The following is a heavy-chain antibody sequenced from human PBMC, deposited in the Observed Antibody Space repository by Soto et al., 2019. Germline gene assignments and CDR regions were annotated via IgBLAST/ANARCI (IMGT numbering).Heavy chain of an antibody. CDR1: GFTFSSYA. CDR3: AKDRGRGYDWFDS. D-gene: IGHD5-12*01. J-gene: IGHJ5*01. V-gene: IGHV3-23*01. Sequence: EVQLLESGGGLVQPGGSLRLSCAASGFTFSSYAMSWVRQAPGKGLEWVSAISGSGGSTFYADSVKGRFTISRDTSKNPLFLQRNSRRAEDTAVYYCAKDRGRGYDWFDSWGQGTLVTVSS. CDR2: ISGSGGST.